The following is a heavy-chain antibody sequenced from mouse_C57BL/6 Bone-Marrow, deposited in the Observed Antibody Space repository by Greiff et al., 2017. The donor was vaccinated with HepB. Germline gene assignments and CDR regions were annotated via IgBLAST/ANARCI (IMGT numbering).Heavy chain of an antibody. J-gene: IGHJ4*01. CDR2: ISNGGGST. CDR3: ARHRVGGAMDY. D-gene: IGHD1-1*02. CDR1: GFTFSDYY. Sequence: DVKPVESGGGLVQPGGSLKLSRAASGFTFSDYYMYWVRQTPEKRLEWVAYISNGGGSTYYPDTVKGRFTISGDNAKNNLYLQMSRLKSEDTAMYYCARHRVGGAMDYWGQGTSVTVSS. V-gene: IGHV5-12*01.